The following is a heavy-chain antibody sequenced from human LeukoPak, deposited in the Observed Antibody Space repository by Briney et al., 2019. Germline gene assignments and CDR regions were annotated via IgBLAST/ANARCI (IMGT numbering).Heavy chain of an antibody. Sequence: PSETLSLTCTVTAGSTSSYYWSWLRQPPGKGLEWVGFIYYTGSTNYNPSLKGPVTISVDKSKNQFSLKLSSVTAADAAVYYWERHLRGASIWFDYWGQGTLVTVSS. CDR2: IYYTGST. J-gene: IGHJ4*02. V-gene: IGHV4-59*01. CDR1: AGSTSSYY. D-gene: IGHD1-26*01. CDR3: ERHLRGASIWFDY.